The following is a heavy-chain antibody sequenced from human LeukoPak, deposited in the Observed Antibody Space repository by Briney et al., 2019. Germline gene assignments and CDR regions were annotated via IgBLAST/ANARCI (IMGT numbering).Heavy chain of an antibody. CDR2: IWNDGSNK. D-gene: IGHD3-10*01. CDR1: GFTFSSYA. J-gene: IGHJ4*02. CDR3: ARASGPFDY. Sequence: GGSLRLSCAASGFTFSSYAMHWVRQAPGKGLEWVAVIWNDGSNKYYADSVKGRFTISRDNSKNTLYLQMNSLRAEDTAVYSCARASGPFDYWGQGTLVTVSS. V-gene: IGHV3-33*08.